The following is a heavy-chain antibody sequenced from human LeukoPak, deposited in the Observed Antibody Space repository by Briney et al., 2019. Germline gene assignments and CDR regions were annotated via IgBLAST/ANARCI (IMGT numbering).Heavy chain of an antibody. V-gene: IGHV3-30-3*01. CDR2: ISYDGSNK. J-gene: IGHJ3*02. D-gene: IGHD3-10*01. CDR3: ARGDYYGSGSYYNFVVRGDAFDT. CDR1: GCTFSSYA. Sequence: PGRSLRLSCAASGCTFSSYAMHWVRQAPGKGLEWVAVISYDGSNKYYADSVKGRFTISRDNSKNTLYLQMNSLRAEDTAVYYCARGDYYGSGSYYNFVVRGDAFDTGGQGTMVTVSS.